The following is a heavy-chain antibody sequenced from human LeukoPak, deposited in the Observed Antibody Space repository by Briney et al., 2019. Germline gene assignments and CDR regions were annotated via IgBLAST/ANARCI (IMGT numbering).Heavy chain of an antibody. CDR3: ARQSSYSTGWYGFDI. J-gene: IGHJ3*02. CDR2: ISAYNGNT. D-gene: IGHD6-19*01. Sequence: GASVKVSCKASGYTFTSYGISWVRQAPGQGLEWMGWISAYNGNTNYAQKLQGRVTMTTDTSTSTAYMELRSLRSDDTAVYYCARQSSYSTGWYGFDIWGQGTMVTVSS. CDR1: GYTFTSYG. V-gene: IGHV1-18*01.